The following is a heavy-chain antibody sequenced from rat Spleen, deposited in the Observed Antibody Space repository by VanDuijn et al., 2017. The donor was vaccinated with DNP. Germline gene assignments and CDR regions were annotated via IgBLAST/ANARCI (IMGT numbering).Heavy chain of an antibody. CDR3: ARLRDSGTHYYPMDA. CDR1: GFSLINYG. J-gene: IGHJ4*01. V-gene: IGHV2-16*01. CDR2: VWSGGST. D-gene: IGHD1-4*01. Sequence: QVQLKESGPGLVQPSQTLSLTCTVAGFSLINYGVSWVRQPPGKGLEWIGAVWSGGSTAYNSALESRLSITRDTSKSQVVLKMKSLQTEDTAMYFCARLRDSGTHYYPMDAWGQGTSVTVSS.